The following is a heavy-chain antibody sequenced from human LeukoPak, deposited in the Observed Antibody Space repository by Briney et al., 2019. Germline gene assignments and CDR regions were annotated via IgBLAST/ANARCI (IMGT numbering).Heavy chain of an antibody. D-gene: IGHD1-1*01. CDR2: INQDESEK. CDR3: ARYCTFRTCSGTKFDS. J-gene: IGHJ4*02. CDR1: GFTFSSYY. Sequence: GGSLRLSCAASGFTFSSYYMNWVRQTPGKGLEWVATINQDESEKYYLDSVKGRFTISRDTAKDSLYLQMYSLTAEDTALYYCARYCTFRTCSGTKFDSWGPGTLVTVSS. V-gene: IGHV3-7*03.